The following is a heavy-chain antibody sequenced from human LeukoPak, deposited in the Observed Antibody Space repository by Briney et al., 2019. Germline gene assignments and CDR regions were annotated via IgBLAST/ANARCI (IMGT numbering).Heavy chain of an antibody. Sequence: TGGSLRLSCAASGFTFSSYGMHWVRQAPGKGLEWVAFIRYDGSNKYYADSVKGRFTISRDNSKNTLYLQMNSLRAEDTAVYYCAKDADSSGYYYVPSFDYWGQGTLVTVSS. D-gene: IGHD3-22*01. CDR1: GFTFSSYG. J-gene: IGHJ4*02. CDR3: AKDADSSGYYYVPSFDY. V-gene: IGHV3-30*02. CDR2: IRYDGSNK.